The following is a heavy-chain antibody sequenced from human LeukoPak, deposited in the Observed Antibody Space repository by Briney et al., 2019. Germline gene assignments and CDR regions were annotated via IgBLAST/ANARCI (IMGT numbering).Heavy chain of an antibody. J-gene: IGHJ4*02. Sequence: GGSLRLSCAASGFTFSSYAMSWVRQAPGKGLEWVSIIYSGDITYYADSVKGRFTISRDNSKNTLYLQMNSLRAEDTAVYYCAKAGYSTSWSFFDYWGQGTLVTVSS. D-gene: IGHD6-13*01. CDR2: IYSGDIT. CDR3: AKAGYSTSWSFFDY. V-gene: IGHV3-23*03. CDR1: GFTFSSYA.